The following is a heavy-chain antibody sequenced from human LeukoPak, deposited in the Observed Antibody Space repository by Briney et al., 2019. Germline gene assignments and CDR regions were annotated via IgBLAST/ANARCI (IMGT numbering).Heavy chain of an antibody. Sequence: SETLSLTCTVSGGSISSYYWNWIRQPPGKGLEWIGYIYYSGSTNYNPSLKSRVTISVDTSKNQFSLKLSSVTAADTAVYYCASTYYYGSGSYYNLYYMDVWGKGTTVTISS. CDR1: GGSISSYY. J-gene: IGHJ6*03. D-gene: IGHD3-10*01. V-gene: IGHV4-59*01. CDR3: ASTYYYGSGSYYNLYYMDV. CDR2: IYYSGST.